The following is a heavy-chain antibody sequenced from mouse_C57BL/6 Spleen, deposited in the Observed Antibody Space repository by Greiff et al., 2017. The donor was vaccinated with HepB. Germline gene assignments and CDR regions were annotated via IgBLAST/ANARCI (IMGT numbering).Heavy chain of an antibody. V-gene: IGHV1-26*01. Sequence: EVQLQQSGPELVKPGASVKISCKASGYTFTDYYMNWVKQSHGKSLEWIGDINPNNGGTSYNQKFKGKATLTEDKSSSTAYMELRSLTSGDSAVYYGSTCLGYWGQGTTLTVSS. CDR1: GYTFTDYY. CDR3: STCLGY. J-gene: IGHJ2*01. D-gene: IGHD2-1*01. CDR2: INPNNGGT.